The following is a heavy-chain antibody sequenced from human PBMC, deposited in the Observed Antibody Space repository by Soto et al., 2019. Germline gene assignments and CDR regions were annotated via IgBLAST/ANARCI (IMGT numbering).Heavy chain of an antibody. D-gene: IGHD7-27*01. Sequence: PXPSLSLPWAISGDSVSSNSAAWDWIRQSPSRGLEWLGRTYYMSKWYNDYAVFVKSRITVNPATSKNQFTLQLNSVTPEDTAVDYCAKSTGDLRNWGQGTLVTVSS. V-gene: IGHV6-1*01. CDR2: TYYMSKWYN. CDR3: AKSTGDLRN. CDR1: GDSVSSNSAA. J-gene: IGHJ4*02.